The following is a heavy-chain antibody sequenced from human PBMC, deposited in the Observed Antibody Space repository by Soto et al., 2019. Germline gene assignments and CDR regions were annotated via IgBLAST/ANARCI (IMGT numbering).Heavy chain of an antibody. CDR1: GDSISDYY. CDR3: ARYGHYGDWHFDS. J-gene: IGHJ4*02. Sequence: QVQLQESGPGLVKPSETLSLTCTVYGDSISDYYWTWFRQPAGKGLEWIGRFHISGSNYYNPSLRSRVSMSLDTSKSHFSLKLASVTAADTAVYYCARYGHYGDWHFDSWGQGTLVTVSS. V-gene: IGHV4-4*07. CDR2: FHISGSN. D-gene: IGHD4-17*01.